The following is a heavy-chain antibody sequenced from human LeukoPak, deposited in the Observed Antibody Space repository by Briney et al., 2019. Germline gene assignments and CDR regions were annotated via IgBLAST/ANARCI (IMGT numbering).Heavy chain of an antibody. V-gene: IGHV3-21*01. CDR3: ARDYLRRRGDY. D-gene: IGHD1-1*01. Sequence: GGSLRLSCAASGFTFSSYSMNWVRQAPGKGLEWVSSISSSSSYINYADSVKGRFTISRDNAKNSLYLQMNSLRAEDTAVYYCARDYLRRRGDYWGQGTLVTVSS. J-gene: IGHJ4*02. CDR2: ISSSSSYI. CDR1: GFTFSSYS.